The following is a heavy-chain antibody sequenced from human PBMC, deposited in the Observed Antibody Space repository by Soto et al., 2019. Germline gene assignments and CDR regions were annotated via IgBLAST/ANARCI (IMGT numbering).Heavy chain of an antibody. J-gene: IGHJ6*02. CDR1: GDSITSSTYY. CDR2: IYFSGST. CDR3: ASLFRFLEWLSPANYYGMDV. V-gene: IGHV4-39*01. D-gene: IGHD3-3*01. Sequence: SETLSLTCTVSGDSITSSTYYWGWIRQPPXKGLEWIGSIYFSGSTYYNPSLKSRVTISVDSSKNQFSLKLSSVTAADTAVYYCASLFRFLEWLSPANYYGMDVWGQGTTVTVSS.